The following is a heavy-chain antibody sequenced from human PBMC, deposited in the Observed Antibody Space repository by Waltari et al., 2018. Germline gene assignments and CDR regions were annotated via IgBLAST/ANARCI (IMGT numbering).Heavy chain of an antibody. J-gene: IGHJ6*03. D-gene: IGHD2-15*01. CDR2: IIPIFGTA. V-gene: IGHV1-69*01. CDR3: ARGYCSGGSCFESSYYYYYYMDV. Sequence: QVQLVQSAAEGKKPASSVTVFCMASGGTFSSYAISWVRQSPGQGLELTGVIIPIFGTANYAQKFQGRVTITADESTSTAYMELSSLRSEDTAVYYCARGYCSGGSCFESSYYYYYYMDVWGKGTTVTVSS. CDR1: GGTFSSYA.